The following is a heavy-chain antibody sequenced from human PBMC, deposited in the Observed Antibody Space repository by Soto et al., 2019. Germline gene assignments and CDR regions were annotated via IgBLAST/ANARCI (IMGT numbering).Heavy chain of an antibody. CDR2: IKEDGSEK. D-gene: IGHD6-13*01. Sequence: PGGSLRLSCAASGFTFSNFWMSWVRQAPGKGLEWVANIKEDGSEKYYVDSVKGRFTISRDNAKNSLYLQMNSLRAEDTAVYYCAKGGERQQLALLDYWGQGTLVPVSS. J-gene: IGHJ4*02. V-gene: IGHV3-7*03. CDR3: AKGGERQQLALLDY. CDR1: GFTFSNFW.